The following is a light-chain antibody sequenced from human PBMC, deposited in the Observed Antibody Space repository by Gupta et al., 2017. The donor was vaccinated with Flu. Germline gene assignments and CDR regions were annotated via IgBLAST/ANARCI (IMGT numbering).Light chain of an antibody. CDR2: EVS. Sequence: QSALTHPVCVSGSRAQSIPITCTRTSSDIGGYDYVSWYQQHPGNAPKLVLFEVSRRPAGISVRFSGSRSGNTASLTISGLLAEDEAFYYCSSYTNANTVVVVGGGTKVTVL. V-gene: IGLV2-14*01. CDR3: SSYTNANTVVV. CDR1: SSDIGGYDY. J-gene: IGLJ2*01.